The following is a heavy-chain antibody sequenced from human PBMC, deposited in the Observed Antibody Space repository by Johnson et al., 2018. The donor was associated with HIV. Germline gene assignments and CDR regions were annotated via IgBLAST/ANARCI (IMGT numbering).Heavy chain of an antibody. J-gene: IGHJ3*02. V-gene: IGHV3-30*04. CDR1: GFTFSSYA. D-gene: IGHD1-26*01. CDR2: ISYDGSNK. CDR3: AREPEGAPPLGAFDI. Sequence: QVQLVESGGGVVQPGRSLRLSCAASGFTFSSYAMHWVRQAPGKGLEWVAVISYDGSNKYYADSVKGRFTISRDNSKNTLYLQMNSLRAEDTAVYCCAREPEGAPPLGAFDIWGQGTMVTVSS.